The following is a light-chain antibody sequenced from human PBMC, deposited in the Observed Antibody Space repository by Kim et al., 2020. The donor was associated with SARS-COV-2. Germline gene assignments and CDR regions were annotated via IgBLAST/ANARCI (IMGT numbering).Light chain of an antibody. V-gene: IGLV1-40*01. Sequence: QSALTQSPSVSGAPGQKVIISCTGSSSNIGAGYDVNWYQHLPGTAPKLIIYDNTNRPSGVPDRFSGSKSGTSVSLAITGLQAEDEADYYCQSYDSRLSGYVFGSGTKVTVL. CDR2: DNT. J-gene: IGLJ1*01. CDR1: SSNIGAGYD. CDR3: QSYDSRLSGYV.